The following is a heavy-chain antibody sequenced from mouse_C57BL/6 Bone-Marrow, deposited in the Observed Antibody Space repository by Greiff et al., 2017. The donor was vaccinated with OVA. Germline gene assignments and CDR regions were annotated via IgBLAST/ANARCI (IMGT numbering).Heavy chain of an antibody. D-gene: IGHD4-1*01. CDR3: ARHYWEWVDY. J-gene: IGHJ2*01. V-gene: IGHV5-12*01. Sequence: VQLVESGGGLVQPGGSLKLSCAASGFTFSDYYMYWVRQTPEKRLEWVAYISTGGGSTYYPDTVKGRVTISRDNATNTLDLQRSRLKSEDTARYYCARHYWEWVDYWGQGTTLTVSS. CDR1: GFTFSDYY. CDR2: ISTGGGST.